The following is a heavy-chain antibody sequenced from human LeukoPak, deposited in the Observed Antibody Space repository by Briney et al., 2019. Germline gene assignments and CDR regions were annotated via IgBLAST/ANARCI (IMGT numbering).Heavy chain of an antibody. D-gene: IGHD3-9*01. V-gene: IGHV1-69*04. Sequence: GASVKVSCKASGDKFSAYVFTWVRQAPGQGLEWMGRIIPIVGVTKYAQRVQGRITITADISTITAYMELTSLRSGDSAVYYCVRSWGTYVDVLSEQFYYGMDVWGQGTTVTVSS. CDR3: VRSWGTYVDVLSEQFYYGMDV. CDR2: IIPIVGVT. J-gene: IGHJ6*02. CDR1: GDKFSAYV.